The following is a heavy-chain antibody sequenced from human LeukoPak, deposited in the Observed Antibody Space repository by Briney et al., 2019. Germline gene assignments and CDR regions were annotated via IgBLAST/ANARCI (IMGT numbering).Heavy chain of an antibody. CDR1: GGTFSSYA. J-gene: IGHJ4*02. CDR3: AREYYDSSGYLDY. V-gene: IGHV1-69*04. CDR2: IIPILGIA. Sequence: SVKVSCKASGGTFSSYAISWVRRAPGQGLEWMGRIIPILGIANYAQKFQGRVTITADKSTSTAYMELSSLRSEDTAVYYCAREYYDSSGYLDYWGQGTLVTVSS. D-gene: IGHD3-22*01.